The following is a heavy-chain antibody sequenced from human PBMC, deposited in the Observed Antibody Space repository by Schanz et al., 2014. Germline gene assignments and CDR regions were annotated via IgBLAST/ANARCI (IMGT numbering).Heavy chain of an antibody. CDR1: RYTFNTYG. D-gene: IGHD6-19*01. J-gene: IGHJ4*02. V-gene: IGHV1-46*02. CDR3: ARGGYSSGWYDRDIAHFDY. Sequence: QGQLVQSGPEVKEPGASVKVSCEASRYTFNTYGLNWVRQAPGQGLEWMGYINSSGGGTSYAQKFQDRLTMTRDASTSTVYMELSSLRSEDTAVYYCARGGYSSGWYDRDIAHFDYWGQGTLXTVSS. CDR2: INSSGGGT.